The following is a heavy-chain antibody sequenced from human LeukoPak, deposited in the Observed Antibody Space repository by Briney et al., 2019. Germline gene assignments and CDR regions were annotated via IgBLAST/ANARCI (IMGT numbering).Heavy chain of an antibody. CDR3: ARHRSGYCTGTSCSNWFGP. CDR2: IHYSGTI. CDR1: GDSISSSSHY. Sequence: SETLSLTCTVSGDSISSSSHYWGWTRQPPGKGLEWIGSIHYSGTIYYNPSLRSRVTISVDTSKNQFSLKLSSVTATDTAVYYCARHRSGYCTGTSCSNWFGPWGQGTLVTVSS. D-gene: IGHD2-2*01. V-gene: IGHV4-39*01. J-gene: IGHJ5*02.